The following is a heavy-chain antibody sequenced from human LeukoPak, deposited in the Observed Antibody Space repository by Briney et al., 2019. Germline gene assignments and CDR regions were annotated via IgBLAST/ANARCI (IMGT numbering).Heavy chain of an antibody. Sequence: PGGSLRLSCAASGFTFSSYGMSWVRQAPGKGLEWVSAISGSGGSTYYADSVKGRFTISRDNAKNSLYLQMNSLRAEDTAVYYCARSGDYVWGSYRYSPNFDYWGQGTLVTVSS. V-gene: IGHV3-23*01. D-gene: IGHD3-16*02. CDR1: GFTFSSYG. J-gene: IGHJ4*02. CDR2: ISGSGGST. CDR3: ARSGDYVWGSYRYSPNFDY.